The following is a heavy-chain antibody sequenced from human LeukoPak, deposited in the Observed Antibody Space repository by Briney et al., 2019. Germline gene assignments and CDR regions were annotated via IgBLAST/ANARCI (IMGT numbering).Heavy chain of an antibody. V-gene: IGHV3-23*01. D-gene: IGHD4-17*01. CDR2: IAGSSGST. J-gene: IGHJ5*02. Sequence: GGSLRLSCAASGFTFRNYAMNWVRQAPGKGLEWVSSIAGSSGSTYYADSVKGRFTISRDNSKNTLYLQMNSLRAEDTALYYCAKAAYGDYVNWFDPWGQGTLVTVSS. CDR1: GFTFRNYA. CDR3: AKAAYGDYVNWFDP.